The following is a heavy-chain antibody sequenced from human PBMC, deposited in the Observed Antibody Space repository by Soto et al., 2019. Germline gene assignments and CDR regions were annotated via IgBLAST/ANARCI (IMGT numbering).Heavy chain of an antibody. CDR1: GGSISSGGHY. V-gene: IGHV4-31*03. D-gene: IGHD3-10*01. CDR2: IYYTGST. J-gene: IGHJ6*03. Sequence: VQLQESGPGLVKPSQTLSLTCTVSGGSISSGGHYWNWIRQHPGKGLEWIGYIYYTGSTFSNPALKRRVSISVDTSKNRFSLELTSVTAADTAVYYCAREIAAGAGRYYYYYYNMDVWGKGTTVTDSS. CDR3: AREIAAGAGRYYYYYYNMDV.